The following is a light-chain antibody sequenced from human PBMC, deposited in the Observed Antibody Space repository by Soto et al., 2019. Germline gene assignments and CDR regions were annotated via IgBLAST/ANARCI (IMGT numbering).Light chain of an antibody. Sequence: QSVLTQPPSASGTPGQRVTISCSGSSANIGSNTVNWYRQLPGTAPKLLIYSNNRRPSGVPDRFSGSKSGTSASLAISGLQSEDEADYYCASWDDTLNGGVFGAGTKVTVL. CDR3: ASWDDTLNGGV. CDR1: SANIGSNT. J-gene: IGLJ1*01. CDR2: SNN. V-gene: IGLV1-44*01.